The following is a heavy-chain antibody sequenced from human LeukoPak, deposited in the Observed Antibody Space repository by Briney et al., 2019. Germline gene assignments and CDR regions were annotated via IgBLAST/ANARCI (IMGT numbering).Heavy chain of an antibody. CDR3: ARGRGYSYGWIGEKLLDY. Sequence: GGSVSLLCAASGFTFRSYWMHWVRQAPGKGLVWVSRINSDWSNTIYAVSVEGRFPISRDNAKSTLYLQMHSLRAEDTAVYYCARGRGYSYGWIGEKLLDYWGQGILVTASS. CDR2: INSDWSNT. J-gene: IGHJ4*02. CDR1: GFTFRSYW. D-gene: IGHD5-18*01. V-gene: IGHV3-74*01.